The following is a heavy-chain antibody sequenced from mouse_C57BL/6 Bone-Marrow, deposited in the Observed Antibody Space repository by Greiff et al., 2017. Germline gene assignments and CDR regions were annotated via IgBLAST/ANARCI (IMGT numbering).Heavy chain of an antibody. CDR3: ARANWDVDY. CDR2: LDPSDSLT. J-gene: IGHJ2*01. Sequence: QVKLQQPGAELVKPGASVKLSCKASGFTITSYWMQWVKQRPGQGLEWIGELDPSDSLTKYNQKFKGKATLTVDTSSSTAYMQLSSLTSEGSAVYYCARANWDVDYWGQGTTLTVSS. D-gene: IGHD4-1*01. CDR1: GFTITSYW. V-gene: IGHV1-50*01.